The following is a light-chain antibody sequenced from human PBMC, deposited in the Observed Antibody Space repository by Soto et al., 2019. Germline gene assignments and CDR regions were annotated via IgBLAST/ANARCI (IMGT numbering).Light chain of an antibody. J-gene: IGKJ1*01. CDR1: QTISSW. CDR3: QHYNSYWT. V-gene: IGKV1-5*03. CDR2: KAS. Sequence: DIQMTQSPSTLSGSVGDRVTITCRASQTISSWLAWYQQKPGKAPKLLIYKASTLKSGAPSRFSGSGSGTEFTLTISSLQPDDFATYYCQHYNSYWTFGQGTKVDI.